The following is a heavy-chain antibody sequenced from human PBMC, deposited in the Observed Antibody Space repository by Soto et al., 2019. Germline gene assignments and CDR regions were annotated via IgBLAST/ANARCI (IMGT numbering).Heavy chain of an antibody. Sequence: LSLTCTVSGGSISSGGYYWSWIRQRPGKGLEWIGYIYYSGSTHYNPSLKSRVTISVDTSKNQFSLKLSSVTAADTAVYYCARDNPLYYYDTSGYYWGYFDYWGQGTLVTVSS. J-gene: IGHJ4*02. V-gene: IGHV4-31*03. CDR3: ARDNPLYYYDTSGYYWGYFDY. D-gene: IGHD3-22*01. CDR2: IYYSGST. CDR1: GGSISSGGYY.